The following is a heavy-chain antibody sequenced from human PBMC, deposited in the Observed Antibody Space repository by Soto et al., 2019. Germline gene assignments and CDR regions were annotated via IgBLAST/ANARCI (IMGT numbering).Heavy chain of an antibody. Sequence: EVQLVESGGGLVQPGRSLRLSCAASGFTFDDYAMHWVRQAPGKGLEWVSGISWNSGSIGYADSVKGRFTISRDNAKNSLYLQMNSLRAEDTALYYCAKGGGFEWELLRNDAFDIWGQGTMVTVSS. J-gene: IGHJ3*02. CDR3: AKGGGFEWELLRNDAFDI. V-gene: IGHV3-9*01. CDR1: GFTFDDYA. D-gene: IGHD1-26*01. CDR2: ISWNSGSI.